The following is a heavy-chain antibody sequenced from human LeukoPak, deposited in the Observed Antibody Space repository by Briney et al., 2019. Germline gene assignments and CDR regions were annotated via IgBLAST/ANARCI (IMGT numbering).Heavy chain of an antibody. J-gene: IGHJ4*02. Sequence: GGSLRLSCAASGFTFSSYWMHWVRQPPGKGLVWVSHINIDGSITRYADSVKGRFTNSRDNSKNTLYLQMNSLRAEDTAVYYCAKDNGILKGYFEYWGQGTLVTGPS. V-gene: IGHV3-74*01. CDR3: AKDNGILKGYFEY. CDR1: GFTFSSYW. D-gene: IGHD2-8*01. CDR2: INIDGSIT.